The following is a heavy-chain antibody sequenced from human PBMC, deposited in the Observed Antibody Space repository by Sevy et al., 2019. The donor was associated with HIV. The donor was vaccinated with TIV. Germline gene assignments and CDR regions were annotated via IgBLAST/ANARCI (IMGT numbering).Heavy chain of an antibody. CDR1: GFTVNSNY. CDR2: IYSGGST. CDR3: ARAPYYDFWSGYYTSYYYGMDV. V-gene: IGHV3-66*01. Sequence: GGSLRLSCAASGFTVNSNYMTWVRQAPGKGLEWVSVIYSGGSTYYADSVKGRFTISRDNSKNTLYLQMNSLRAEDTAVYYCARAPYYDFWSGYYTSYYYGMDVWGQGTTVTVSS. D-gene: IGHD3-3*01. J-gene: IGHJ6*02.